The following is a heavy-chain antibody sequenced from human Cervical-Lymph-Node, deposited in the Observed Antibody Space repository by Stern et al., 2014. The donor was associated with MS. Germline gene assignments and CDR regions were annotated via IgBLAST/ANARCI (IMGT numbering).Heavy chain of an antibody. CDR2: VYSSGST. CDR3: ARAPLMEISRILPGCFDL. CDR1: GVSISGYY. D-gene: IGHD1-1*01. J-gene: IGHJ2*01. V-gene: IGHV4-59*01. Sequence: QVQLQESGPGLVKPSETLSLTCSVSGVSISGYYWCWIRQPPGRGLAWIGVVYSSGSTNYNPSLKSRVALSIDTSKNHFSLKLSSVTAADTAVYYCARAPLMEISRILPGCFDLWGRGTLVTVSS.